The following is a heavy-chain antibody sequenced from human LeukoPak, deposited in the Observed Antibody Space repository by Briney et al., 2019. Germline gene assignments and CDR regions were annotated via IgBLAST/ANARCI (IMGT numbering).Heavy chain of an antibody. J-gene: IGHJ4*02. V-gene: IGHV3-30*04. D-gene: IGHD3-9*01. CDR1: GFTFSSYA. CDR2: ISYDGSNK. Sequence: GRSLRLSCAASGFTFSSYAMHWVRQAPGKGLEWVAVISYDGSNKYYADSVKGRFTISRDNSKNTLYLQMNSLRAEDTAVYYCVRDILTDRGYFDYWGQGTLVTVSS. CDR3: VRDILTDRGYFDY.